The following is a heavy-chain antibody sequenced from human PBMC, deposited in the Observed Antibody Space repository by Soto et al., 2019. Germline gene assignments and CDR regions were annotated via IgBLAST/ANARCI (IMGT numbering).Heavy chain of an antibody. V-gene: IGHV4-59*01. CDR3: ARTYDNSGPNSGGYAFDI. CDR2: FYKSGTT. CDR1: GDSINSYY. J-gene: IGHJ3*02. Sequence: QVQLQESGPGLVKPSETLSFTCTVSGDSINSYYWSWIRQPPGKGLEWIAYFYKSGTTNYNPSLNSRVTISVDTSKNQFSLKLSSVTAADTAVYYCARTYDNSGPNSGGYAFDIWGQGTMLTVSS. D-gene: IGHD3-22*01.